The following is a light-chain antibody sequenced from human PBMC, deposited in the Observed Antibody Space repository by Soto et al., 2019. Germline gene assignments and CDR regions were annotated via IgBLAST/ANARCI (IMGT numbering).Light chain of an antibody. CDR2: DTS. CDR1: QSVSSN. CDR3: QQRSNWLWT. J-gene: IGKJ1*01. V-gene: IGKV3-11*01. Sequence: EIVMTQSPATLSVSPGERATLSCRASQSVSSNLAWYQQKPGQAPRLLIYDTSNRATGIPARFSGRGSGTDFTLTISSLEPEDFAVYYCQQRSNWLWTFGQGTKVDI.